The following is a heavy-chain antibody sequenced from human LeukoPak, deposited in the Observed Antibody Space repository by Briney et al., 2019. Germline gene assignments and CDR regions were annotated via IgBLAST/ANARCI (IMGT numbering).Heavy chain of an antibody. CDR2: ISSGSSSI. J-gene: IGHJ6*03. Sequence: PGGSLRLSCAVSGFSLTAFGMNWVRQAPGKGLEWVSSISSGSSSIYYADSVKGRFTISRDNAKNSLYLQMNSLRAEDTAVYYCARATNYYYYMDVWGKGSSVTVSS. D-gene: IGHD4-11*01. CDR1: GFSLTAFG. V-gene: IGHV3-21*01. CDR3: ARATNYYYYMDV.